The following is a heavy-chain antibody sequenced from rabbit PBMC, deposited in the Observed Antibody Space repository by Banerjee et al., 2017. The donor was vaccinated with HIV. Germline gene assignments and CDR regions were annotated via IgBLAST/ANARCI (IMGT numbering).Heavy chain of an antibody. J-gene: IGHJ4*01. D-gene: IGHD3-1*01. CDR1: AFDFSSGG. CDR3: VRDTWHFKL. Sequence: QLKESGGGLVQPGGSLKLSCKASAFDFSSGGVSWVRQAPGKGLEWIGYIDPVFGSTHYASWVNGRFTISSHNAQNTLYLQLNSLTAADTATYFCVRDTWHFKLWGPGTLVTVS. V-gene: IGHV1S7*01. CDR2: IDPVFGST.